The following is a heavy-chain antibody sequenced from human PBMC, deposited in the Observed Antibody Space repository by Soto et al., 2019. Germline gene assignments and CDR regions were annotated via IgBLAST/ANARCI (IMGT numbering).Heavy chain of an antibody. CDR3: AKGQWLVRTINDAFDI. CDR1: GFTFSSYG. J-gene: IGHJ3*02. CDR2: ISYDGSNK. V-gene: IGHV3-30*18. Sequence: VQLVESGGGVVQPGRSLRLSCAASGFTFSSYGMHWVRQAPGKGLEWVAVISYDGSNKYYADSVKGRFTISRDNSKNTLYLQMSSLRAEDTAVYYCAKGQWLVRTINDAFDIWGQGTMVTVPS. D-gene: IGHD6-19*01.